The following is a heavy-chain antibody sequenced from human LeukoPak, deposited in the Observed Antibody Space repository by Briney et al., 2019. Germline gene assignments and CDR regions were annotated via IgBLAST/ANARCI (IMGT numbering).Heavy chain of an antibody. Sequence: ASVKVSCKTSGYTFTGYYMYWVRQAPGQGLAWMGRINPNSGDTDYAQKFQGRVTMTRDTSISTAYMELSRLRSDDTAVYYCARLEGADALYYFDYWGQGTLVTVSS. V-gene: IGHV1-2*02. D-gene: IGHD1-26*01. CDR3: ARLEGADALYYFDY. CDR2: INPNSGDT. CDR1: GYTFTGYY. J-gene: IGHJ4*02.